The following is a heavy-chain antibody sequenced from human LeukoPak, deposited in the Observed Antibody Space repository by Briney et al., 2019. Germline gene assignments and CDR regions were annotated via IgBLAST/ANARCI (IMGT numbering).Heavy chain of an antibody. Sequence: SSETLSLTCTVSGGSISSSSYYWGWIRQPPGKGLEWIGSIYYSGSTYYNPSLKSRVTISVDTSKNQFSLKLSSVTAADTAVYYCARLRIVGATIDHWGQGTLVTVSS. D-gene: IGHD1-26*01. V-gene: IGHV4-39*01. J-gene: IGHJ4*02. CDR2: IYYSGST. CDR1: GGSISSSSYY. CDR3: ARLRIVGATIDH.